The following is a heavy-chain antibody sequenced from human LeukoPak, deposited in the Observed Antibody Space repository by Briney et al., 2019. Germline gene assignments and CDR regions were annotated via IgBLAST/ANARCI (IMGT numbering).Heavy chain of an antibody. CDR2: IYYSGST. CDR1: GGSISSSSYY. V-gene: IGHV4-39*01. Sequence: PSETLSLTCTVSGGSISSSSYYWGWIRQPPGKGLEWIGSIYYSGSTYYNPSLKSRVTISVDTSKNQFSLKLSSVTAADTAVYYCARHDRGELENAFDIWGQGTMVTVSS. J-gene: IGHJ3*02. D-gene: IGHD1-1*01. CDR3: ARHDRGELENAFDI.